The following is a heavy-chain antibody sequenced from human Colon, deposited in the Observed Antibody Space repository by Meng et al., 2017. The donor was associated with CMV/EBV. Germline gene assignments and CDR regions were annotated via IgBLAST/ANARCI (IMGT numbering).Heavy chain of an antibody. CDR1: GFTFSNFG. CDR3: AKVDSAMGRTYFDY. CDR2: IRYAGIDK. D-gene: IGHD5-18*01. V-gene: IGHV3-30*02. J-gene: IGHJ4*02. Sequence: LKISCAASGFTFSNFGMHWVRQTPGKGLEWVASIRYAGIDKFYADSVKGRFTISRDNSKNMLFLQMNSLRDDDTSVYYCAKVDSAMGRTYFDYWGQGTLVTVSS.